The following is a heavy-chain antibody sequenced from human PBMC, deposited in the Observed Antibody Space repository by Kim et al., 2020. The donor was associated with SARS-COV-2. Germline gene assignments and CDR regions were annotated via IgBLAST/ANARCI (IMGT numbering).Heavy chain of an antibody. CDR3: AKVRCSSTSCNIIDY. V-gene: IGHV3-23*01. J-gene: IGHJ4*02. D-gene: IGHD2-2*01. CDR2: ISGSGGST. CDR1: GFTFSSYA. Sequence: GGSLRLSCAASGFTFSSYAMSWVRQAPGKGLEWVSAISGSGGSTYYADSVKGRFTISRDNSKNTLYLQMNSLRAEDTAVYYCAKVRCSSTSCNIIDYWGQGTLVTVSS.